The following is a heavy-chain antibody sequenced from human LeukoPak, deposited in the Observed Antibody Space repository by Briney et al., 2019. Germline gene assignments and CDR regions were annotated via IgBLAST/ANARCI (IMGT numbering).Heavy chain of an antibody. V-gene: IGHV1-69*05. J-gene: IGHJ4*02. CDR2: IIPIFGTA. D-gene: IGHD3-10*01. CDR1: VGTFSSYA. Sequence: ASVKVSFKASVGTFSSYAISWVRQAPGQGLEWMGGIIPIFGTANYAQKFQGRVTITTDQSTSTAYMELSSLRSEDRAVYCCARDFYGSGSYDHWGQGTLVTVSS. CDR3: ARDFYGSGSYDH.